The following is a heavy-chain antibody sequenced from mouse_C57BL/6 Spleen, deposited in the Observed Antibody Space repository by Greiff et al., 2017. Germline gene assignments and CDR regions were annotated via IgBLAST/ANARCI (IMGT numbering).Heavy chain of an antibody. J-gene: IGHJ3*01. Sequence: EVQLQQSGPVLARPGASVKMSCKTSGYTFTSYWMHWVKQRPGQGLEWIGAIYPGNSDTSYNQKFKGKAKLTAVTSASTAYMELSSLTNEDSAVYYCTQTAQATFEAWFAYWGQGTLVTVSA. CDR2: IYPGNSDT. D-gene: IGHD3-2*02. CDR1: GYTFTSYW. V-gene: IGHV1-5*01. CDR3: TQTAQATFEAWFAY.